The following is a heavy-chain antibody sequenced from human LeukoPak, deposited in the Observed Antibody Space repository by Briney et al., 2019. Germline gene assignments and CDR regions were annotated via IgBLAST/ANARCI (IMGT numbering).Heavy chain of an antibody. V-gene: IGHV3-11*01. Sequence: GGSLRLSCAASGFTFSDHYMSWIRQAPGKGLEWVSYISYSGHTIYYADSVKGRFTISRDNAKNSLYLQMNSLRAEDTAVYRCAREAKELGATAFHMWGQGTMVSVSS. CDR1: GFTFSDHY. D-gene: IGHD1-26*01. J-gene: IGHJ3*02. CDR3: AREAKELGATAFHM. CDR2: ISYSGHTI.